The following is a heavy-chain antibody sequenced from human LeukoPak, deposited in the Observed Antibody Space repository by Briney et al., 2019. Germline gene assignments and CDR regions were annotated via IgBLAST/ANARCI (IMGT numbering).Heavy chain of an antibody. D-gene: IGHD3-10*01. J-gene: IGHJ4*02. V-gene: IGHV3-9*03. CDR1: GFTFDDYA. CDR3: AKDLGRKVRGVTPTFDY. CDR2: ISWNSGSI. Sequence: PGGSLRLSCAASGFTFDDYAMHWVRQAPGKGLEWVSGISWNSGSIGYADSVKGRFTISRDNAKNSLYLQMNSLRAEDMALYYCAKDLGRKVRGVTPTFDYWGQGTLVTVSS.